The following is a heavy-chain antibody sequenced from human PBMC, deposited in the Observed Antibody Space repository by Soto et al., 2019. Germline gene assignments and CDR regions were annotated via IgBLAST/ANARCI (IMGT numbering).Heavy chain of an antibody. V-gene: IGHV3-30-3*01. Sequence: GGSLRLSCAASGLTFSSYAMHWVRQAPGKGLEWVAVISYDGSNKYYADSVKGRFTISRDNSKNTLYLQMNSLRAEDTAVYYCARGYSSSWYLSYGMDVWGQGTTVTVSS. CDR1: GLTFSSYA. CDR2: ISYDGSNK. J-gene: IGHJ6*02. CDR3: ARGYSSSWYLSYGMDV. D-gene: IGHD6-13*01.